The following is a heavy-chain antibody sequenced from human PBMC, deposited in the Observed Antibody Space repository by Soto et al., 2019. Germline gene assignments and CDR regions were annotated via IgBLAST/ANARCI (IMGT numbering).Heavy chain of an antibody. CDR3: ARGGFSGSGSYIQGDY. CDR2: IKSDGSSI. D-gene: IGHD3-10*01. V-gene: IGHV3-74*01. CDR1: GFTFSNYW. Sequence: EVQLVESGGGLVRPGGSLRLSCAASGFTFSNYWMHWVRQAPGKGLVWVSRIKSDGSSISYADSVKGRFTISRDNARNTLSLQMNSLRAEDTAVYYCARGGFSGSGSYIQGDYWGQGTLVTVSS. J-gene: IGHJ4*02.